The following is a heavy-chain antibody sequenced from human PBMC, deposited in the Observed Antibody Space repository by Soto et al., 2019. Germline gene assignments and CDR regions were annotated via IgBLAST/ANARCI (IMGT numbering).Heavy chain of an antibody. D-gene: IGHD3-22*01. Sequence: EVQLLESGGGLVQPGGSLRLSCAASGFTFSSYAMSWVRQAPGKGLEWVSAISGSGGSIYYADSVKGRFTISRDNSKNTLYLQMNSLRAEDTAVYYCAKTRGANYDSSGYYTNWFDPWGQGTLVTVSS. CDR2: ISGSGGSI. CDR3: AKTRGANYDSSGYYTNWFDP. CDR1: GFTFSSYA. V-gene: IGHV3-23*01. J-gene: IGHJ5*02.